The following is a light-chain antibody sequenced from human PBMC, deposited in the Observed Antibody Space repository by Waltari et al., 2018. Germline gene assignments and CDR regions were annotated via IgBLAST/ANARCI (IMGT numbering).Light chain of an antibody. CDR1: QSISSS. V-gene: IGKV3-15*01. CDR2: DAS. Sequence: EIVLTQSPGTLSLSPGERAPLACRARQSISSSALALYQQKPGQAPRLLIYDASTRASGIPPRFSGGGSGTDFTLTISSLQSEDFAVYYCLQYNYWPPVTFGGGTTVEVK. J-gene: IGKJ4*01. CDR3: LQYNYWPPVT.